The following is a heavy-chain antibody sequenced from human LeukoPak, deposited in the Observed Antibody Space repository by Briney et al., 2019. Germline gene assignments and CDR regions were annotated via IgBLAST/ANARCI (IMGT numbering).Heavy chain of an antibody. D-gene: IGHD2-2*01. Sequence: GGSLRLSCAASGFTFSSYAMHWVRQAPGKGLEWVAVISYDGSNKYYADSVEGRFTISRDNAKNSLYLRMNSLRAEDTAIYYCARHEVVPAAPDYWGQGTLVTVSS. CDR1: GFTFSSYA. V-gene: IGHV3-30-3*01. CDR2: ISYDGSNK. J-gene: IGHJ4*02. CDR3: ARHEVVPAAPDY.